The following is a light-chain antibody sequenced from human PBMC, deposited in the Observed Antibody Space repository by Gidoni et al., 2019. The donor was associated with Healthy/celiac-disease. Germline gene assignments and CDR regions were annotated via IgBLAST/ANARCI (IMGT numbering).Light chain of an antibody. CDR2: EVS. J-gene: IGLJ1*01. Sequence: QSALTQPASVSGSPGQPITISCTGTSSDVDGYNYVSWYQQHPGEAPKRMMYEVSNRPSGVSKRFAGAKSGNTASLTISGHQAEDEADYYCSSYTSSSTQVFGTGTKVTVL. CDR3: SSYTSSSTQV. CDR1: SSDVDGYNY. V-gene: IGLV2-14*01.